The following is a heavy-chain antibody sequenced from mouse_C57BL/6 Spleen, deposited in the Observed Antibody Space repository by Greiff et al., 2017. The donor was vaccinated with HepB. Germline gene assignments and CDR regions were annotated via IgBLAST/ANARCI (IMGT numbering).Heavy chain of an antibody. J-gene: IGHJ2*01. Sequence: VKLVESGPELVKPGASVKISCKASGYAFSSSWMNWVKQRPGKGLEWIGRIYPGDGDTNYNGKFKGKATLTADKSSSTAYMQLSSLTSEDSAVYFCASTVVATGFDYWGQGTTLTVSS. D-gene: IGHD1-1*01. V-gene: IGHV1-82*01. CDR2: IYPGDGDT. CDR1: GYAFSSSW. CDR3: ASTVVATGFDY.